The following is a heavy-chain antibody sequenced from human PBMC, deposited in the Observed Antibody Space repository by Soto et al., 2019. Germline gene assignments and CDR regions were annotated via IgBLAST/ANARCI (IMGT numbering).Heavy chain of an antibody. Sequence: QVQLVQSGAEVKKPGSSVKVSCKASGGTFSSYAISWVRQAPGQGLEWMGGIIPIFGTANYAQKFQGRVTITADESTSTAYMELSSLRPEDTAVYYCASDRAYCGGNCYAFDSWGQGSLVTVSS. CDR1: GGTFSSYA. CDR2: IIPIFGTA. V-gene: IGHV1-69*01. D-gene: IGHD2-21*02. CDR3: ASDRAYCGGNCYAFDS. J-gene: IGHJ4*02.